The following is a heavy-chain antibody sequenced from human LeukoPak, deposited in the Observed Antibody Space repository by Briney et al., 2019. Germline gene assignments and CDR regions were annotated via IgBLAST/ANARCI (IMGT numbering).Heavy chain of an antibody. J-gene: IGHJ4*02. CDR1: GFAFSSYG. V-gene: IGHV3-23*01. CDR3: AKADSIAAAGPEDY. D-gene: IGHD6-13*01. Sequence: GGSLRLSCAASGFAFSSYGMNWVRQAPGKGLEWVSAISGSGGSTYYADSVKGRFTISRDNSKNTLYLQMNSLRAEDTAVYYCAKADSIAAAGPEDYWGQGTLVTVSS. CDR2: ISGSGGST.